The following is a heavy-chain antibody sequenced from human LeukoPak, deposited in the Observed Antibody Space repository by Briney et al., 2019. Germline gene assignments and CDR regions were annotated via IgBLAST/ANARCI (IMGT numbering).Heavy chain of an antibody. CDR1: GGSFSGCH. J-gene: IGHJ4*02. V-gene: IGHV4-34*01. D-gene: IGHD3-3*01. CDR2: INHSGST. CDR3: ARAYDFWSGYPTYYFDY. Sequence: SETLSLTCAVYGGSFSGCHWSWIRQPPGKGLEWIGEINHSGSTNYNPSLKSRVTISVDTSKNQFSLKLSSVTAADTAVYYCARAYDFWSGYPTYYFDYWGQGTLVTVSS.